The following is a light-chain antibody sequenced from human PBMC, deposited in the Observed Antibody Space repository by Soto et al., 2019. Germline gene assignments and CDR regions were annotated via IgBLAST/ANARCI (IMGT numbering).Light chain of an antibody. Sequence: DIQMTQSPSSLSASVGDRVTITCRASQGISNFLAWYQQKPGKVPKLLISAASTLQSGVTSRFSGGGSGTDFTLTITSLPPEDVETYYGEKYSSVLNFGQGTRLESK. V-gene: IGKV1-27*01. CDR2: AAS. CDR3: EKYSSVLN. CDR1: QGISNF. J-gene: IGKJ5*01.